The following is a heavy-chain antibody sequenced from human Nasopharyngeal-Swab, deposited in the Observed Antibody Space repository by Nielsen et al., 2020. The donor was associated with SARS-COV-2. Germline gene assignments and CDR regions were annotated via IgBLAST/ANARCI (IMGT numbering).Heavy chain of an antibody. CDR3: ARGVSFLDV. CDR1: GDFVGRVCVC. CDR2: IQSSGHS. Sequence: LRLACTVAGDFVGRVCVCWNWIRQHPGKGLEWIGYIQSSGHSYHNPSLKSRVTISQDTSNNQFSLKLSSVTAADTDGYYCARGVSFLDVWGKGTTYNVS. J-gene: IGHJ6*03. V-gene: IGHV4-31*03. D-gene: IGHD3-3*02.